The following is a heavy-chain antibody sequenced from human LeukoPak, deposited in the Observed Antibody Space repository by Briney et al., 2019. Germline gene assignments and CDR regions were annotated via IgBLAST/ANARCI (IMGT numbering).Heavy chain of an antibody. CDR1: GYTFTSYG. Sequence: GASVKVSCKASGYTFTSYGISWVRQASGQGLEWMGWISAYNGNTNYAQKLQGRVTMTTDTSTSTAYMELRSLRSDDTAVYYCAREAPGYCSSTSCYTTKGYYYYYYMDVWGKGTTVTVSS. D-gene: IGHD2-2*02. CDR2: ISAYNGNT. V-gene: IGHV1-18*01. J-gene: IGHJ6*03. CDR3: AREAPGYCSSTSCYTTKGYYYYYYMDV.